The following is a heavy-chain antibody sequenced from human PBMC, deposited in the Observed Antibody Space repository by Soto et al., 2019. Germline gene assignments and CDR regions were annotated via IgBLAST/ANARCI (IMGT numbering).Heavy chain of an antibody. J-gene: IGHJ1*01. CDR1: GFTFSDYY. CDR3: ARVAQYYYDSSGYYEYFQH. D-gene: IGHD3-22*01. CDR2: ISSSGSTI. V-gene: IGHV3-11*01. Sequence: GESLKISCAASGFTFSDYYMSWIRQAPGKGLEWVSYISSSGSTIYYADSVKGRFTISRDNAKNSLYLQMNSLRAEDTAVYYCARVAQYYYDSSGYYEYFQHWGQGTLVTVSS.